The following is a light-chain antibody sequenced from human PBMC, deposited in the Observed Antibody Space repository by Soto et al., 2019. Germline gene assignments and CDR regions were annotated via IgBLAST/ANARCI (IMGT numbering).Light chain of an antibody. V-gene: IGKV1-5*03. Sequence: DIQMTQSPSTLSASVGDRVTITCRASQSISSWLAWYQQKPGKAPKLLVYKASSLESGVPSRFSSSGSGTEFTLNISSRQPDDFATYYCQQYNSYSYTFGQGTKLETK. CDR1: QSISSW. CDR2: KAS. J-gene: IGKJ2*01. CDR3: QQYNSYSYT.